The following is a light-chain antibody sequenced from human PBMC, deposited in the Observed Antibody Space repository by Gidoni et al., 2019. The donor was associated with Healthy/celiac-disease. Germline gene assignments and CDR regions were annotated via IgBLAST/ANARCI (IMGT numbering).Light chain of an antibody. V-gene: IGKV3-15*01. Sequence: EIVMTQSPATLSVSPGERATLSCRASQSVSSNLAWYQQKPGQAPRLLIYGASTRATGIPARFSGSGSGTEFTLTISSLQSEDFAVYYCQQYNNWPPINFXQXTRLEIK. CDR3: QQYNNWPPIN. CDR2: GAS. CDR1: QSVSSN. J-gene: IGKJ5*01.